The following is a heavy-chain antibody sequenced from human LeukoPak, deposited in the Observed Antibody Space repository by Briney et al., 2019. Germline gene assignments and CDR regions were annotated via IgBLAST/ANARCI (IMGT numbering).Heavy chain of an antibody. D-gene: IGHD3-10*01. CDR3: ARDRVLWFGELSDIKY. CDR1: GHTFTSYG. CDR2: ISAYNGNT. Sequence: ASVQVSCKVSGHTFTSYGISWVRQATGQGLEWMGWISAYNGNTNYAQKLQGRVTMTTDTSTSTAYMELRSLRSDDTAGYYCARDRVLWFGELSDIKYWGQGTLVTVSS. V-gene: IGHV1-18*01. J-gene: IGHJ4*02.